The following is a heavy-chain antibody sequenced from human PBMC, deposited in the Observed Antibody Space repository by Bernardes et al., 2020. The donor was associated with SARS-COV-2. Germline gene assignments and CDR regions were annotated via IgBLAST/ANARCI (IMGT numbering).Heavy chain of an antibody. CDR2: INPSGGST. J-gene: IGHJ6*02. CDR3: VRSQGYCSSTSCYEHYYYGMDV. V-gene: IGHV1-46*01. CDR1: GYTFTSYY. Sequence: ASVKVSCKASGYTFTSYYMHWVRQAPGQGLEWMGIINPSGGSTSYAQKFQGRVTMTRDTSTSTVYMELSSLRSEDTAVYYCVRSQGYCSSTSCYEHYYYGMDVWGQGTTVTVSS. D-gene: IGHD2-2*01.